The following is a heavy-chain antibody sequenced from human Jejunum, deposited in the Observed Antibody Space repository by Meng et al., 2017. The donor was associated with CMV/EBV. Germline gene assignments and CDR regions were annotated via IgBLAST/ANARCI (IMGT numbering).Heavy chain of an antibody. V-gene: IGHV1-8*01. CDR1: GYTFTSYH. CDR2: MNPNNGDT. D-gene: IGHD3-16*01. J-gene: IGHJ5*02. Sequence: VSCKASGYTFTSYHINWVRQATGRGLEWMGRMNPNNGDTDYAQKFQGRVTITRDTSITTVYMELSSLTSEDTAVYYCARGWGTTWPWGQGTLVTVSS. CDR3: ARGWGTTWP.